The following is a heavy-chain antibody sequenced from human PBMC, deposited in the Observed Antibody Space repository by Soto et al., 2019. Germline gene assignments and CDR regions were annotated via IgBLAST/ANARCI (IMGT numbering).Heavy chain of an antibody. CDR3: ARGRRSSSWYRGNWFDP. V-gene: IGHV4-34*01. CDR1: GVSFSGYY. J-gene: IGHJ5*02. CDR2: INHSGST. D-gene: IGHD6-13*01. Sequence: PSETLSLTCAFYGVSFSGYYWIWIRQPPGKGLEWIGEINHSGSTNYNPSLKSRVTISVDTSKNQFSLKLSSVTAADTAVYYCARGRRSSSWYRGNWFDPWGQGTLVTVSS.